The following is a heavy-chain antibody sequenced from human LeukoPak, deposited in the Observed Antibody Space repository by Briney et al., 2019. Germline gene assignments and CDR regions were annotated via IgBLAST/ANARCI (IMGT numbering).Heavy chain of an antibody. CDR3: ARRSSGWYLDY. V-gene: IGHV5-51*01. CDR1: GYSFTTYW. J-gene: IGHJ4*02. Sequence: GESLKISCKGSGYSFTTYWISWVRQMPGKGLEWMGIIYPGDSDTRYSPSFQGQVTISAEKSISTAYLQWSSLKASDTAMYYCARRSSGWYLDYWGQGTLVTVSS. CDR2: IYPGDSDT. D-gene: IGHD6-19*01.